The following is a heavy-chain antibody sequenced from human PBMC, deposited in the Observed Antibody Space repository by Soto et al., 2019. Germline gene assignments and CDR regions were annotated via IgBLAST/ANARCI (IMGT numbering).Heavy chain of an antibody. Sequence: QVQLVQSGAEVKKPGSSVKVSCKASGGTFSSYAISWVRQAPGQGLEWMGGIIPIFGTANYAQKFQGRVTITADESTSTAYMELSSLRSEDTAVYYCARPRSRATTAYYYGMDVWGQGTTVTVSS. V-gene: IGHV1-69*12. D-gene: IGHD1-26*01. CDR2: IIPIFGTA. J-gene: IGHJ6*02. CDR3: ARPRSRATTAYYYGMDV. CDR1: GGTFSSYA.